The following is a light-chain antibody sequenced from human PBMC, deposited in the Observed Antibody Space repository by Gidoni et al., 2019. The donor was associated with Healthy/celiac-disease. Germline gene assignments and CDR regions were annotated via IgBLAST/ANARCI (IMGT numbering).Light chain of an antibody. CDR2: GAS. V-gene: IGKV3-15*01. CDR3: QQYNNWPLWT. CDR1: QSVSSN. Sequence: EIVMTQSPATLSVSPGERATLSCRASQSVSSNLDWYQQKPGQAPRLLIYGASTRATCIPARFSGSGSGTEFTLTISSLQSEDFAVYYCQQYNNWPLWTFXQXTKVEIK. J-gene: IGKJ1*01.